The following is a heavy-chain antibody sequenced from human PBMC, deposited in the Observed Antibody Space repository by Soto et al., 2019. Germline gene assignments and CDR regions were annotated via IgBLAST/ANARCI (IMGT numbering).Heavy chain of an antibody. V-gene: IGHV4-34*01. J-gene: IGHJ5*02. Sequence: SETLSLTCAVYGGSFSGYYWSWIRQPPGKGLEWIGEINHSGSTYYNPSLKSRVTISVDTSKNQFSLKLSSVTAADTAVYYCASTMVRGVININWFDPWGQGTLVTVSS. CDR2: INHSGST. CDR1: GGSFSGYY. CDR3: ASTMVRGVININWFDP. D-gene: IGHD3-10*01.